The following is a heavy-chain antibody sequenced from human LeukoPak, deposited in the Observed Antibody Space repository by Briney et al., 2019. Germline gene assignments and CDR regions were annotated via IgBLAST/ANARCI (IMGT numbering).Heavy chain of an antibody. J-gene: IGHJ4*02. CDR3: ASALTLHWIDY. V-gene: IGHV3-66*01. Sequence: PGRSLRLSCAASGFTVSSNYMSWVRQAPGKGLEWVSVIYSGGSTYYADSVKGRFTISRDNSKNTLYLQMNSLRAEDTAVYYCASALTLHWIDYWGQGTLVTVSS. D-gene: IGHD1-1*01. CDR2: IYSGGST. CDR1: GFTVSSNY.